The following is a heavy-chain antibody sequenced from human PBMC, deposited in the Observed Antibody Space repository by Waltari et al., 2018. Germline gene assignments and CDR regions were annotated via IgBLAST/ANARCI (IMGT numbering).Heavy chain of an antibody. CDR1: GGSISSSNW. Sequence: QVQLQESGPGLVKPSGTLSLTCAVSGGSISSSNWWSWVRQPPGKGLEWIGEIYHSGSTNYNPALKSRVTISVDKSKNQFSLKLSSVTAADTAVYYCARTLSAAGSLYYFDYWGQGTLVTVSS. CDR2: IYHSGST. V-gene: IGHV4-4*02. CDR3: ARTLSAAGSLYYFDY. D-gene: IGHD6-13*01. J-gene: IGHJ4*02.